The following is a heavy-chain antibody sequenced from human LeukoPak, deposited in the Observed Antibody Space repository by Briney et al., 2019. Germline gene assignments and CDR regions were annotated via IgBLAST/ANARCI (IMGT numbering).Heavy chain of an antibody. V-gene: IGHV4-39*01. J-gene: IGHJ4*02. D-gene: IGHD4-17*01. CDR1: GSSISSSSYY. Sequence: SETLSLTCTVSGSSISSSSYYWGWIRQPPGKGLEWIGSIYYSGSTYYNPSLKSRVTISVDTSKNQFSLKLSSVTAADTAVYYCARHAFYGDYADYWGQGTLVTVSS. CDR3: ARHAFYGDYADY. CDR2: IYYSGST.